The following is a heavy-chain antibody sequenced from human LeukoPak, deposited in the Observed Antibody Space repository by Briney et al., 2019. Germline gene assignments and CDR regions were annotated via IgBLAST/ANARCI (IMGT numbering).Heavy chain of an antibody. CDR2: IIPVFGTA. J-gene: IGHJ4*02. CDR1: GGTFSSYA. Sequence: SVKVSCKASGGTFSSYAISWVRQAPGQGLEWMGGIIPVFGTANYAQKFQGRVTITTDESTSTAYMELSSLRSEDTAVYYCARMYYYGSGSYSNSAHFDYWGQGTLVTVSS. V-gene: IGHV1-69*05. CDR3: ARMYYYGSGSYSNSAHFDY. D-gene: IGHD3-10*01.